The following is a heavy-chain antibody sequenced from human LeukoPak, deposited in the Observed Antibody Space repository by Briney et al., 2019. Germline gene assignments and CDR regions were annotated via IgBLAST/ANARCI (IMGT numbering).Heavy chain of an antibody. CDR1: AAPITSYY. V-gene: IGHV4-59*01. J-gene: IGHJ3*02. D-gene: IGHD6-6*01. CDR3: ARGSIAARNDAFDI. Sequence: SETLSLTCTVSAAPITSYYWSWIRKPPGKGLEWIGYIYYSGSTNYNPSLKSRVTISVDTSKNQFSLKLSFVTAADTAVYYCARGSIAARNDAFDIWGQGTMVTVSS. CDR2: IYYSGST.